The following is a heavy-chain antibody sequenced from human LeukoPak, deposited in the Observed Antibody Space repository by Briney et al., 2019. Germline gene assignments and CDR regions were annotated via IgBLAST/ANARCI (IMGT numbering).Heavy chain of an antibody. V-gene: IGHV3-33*03. CDR3: VVRPVEPTYYSCERDSSVVDY. J-gene: IGHJ4*02. Sequence: PGGSLRLSCAASGYTFSDYGINWVRQAPGKGLEWVAIVWYDGSRKHYADSVKGRFTISRDNSKNTLYLQMNSLRAEDQAVYHCVVRPVEPTYYSCERDSSVVDYWGRGAVLSVSS. CDR1: GYTFSDYG. CDR2: VWYDGSRK. D-gene: IGHD3-16*01.